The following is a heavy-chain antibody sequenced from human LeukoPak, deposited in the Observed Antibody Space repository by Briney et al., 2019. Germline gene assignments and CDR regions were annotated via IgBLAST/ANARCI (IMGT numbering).Heavy chain of an antibody. J-gene: IGHJ4*02. D-gene: IGHD6-6*01. CDR1: GGTFSSYA. CDR3: ASIAARGARELTAVDY. CDR2: IIPIFGIA. V-gene: IGHV1-69*04. Sequence: VASVKVSCKASGGTFSSYAISWVRQAPGQGLEWMGRIIPIFGIANYAQKFQGRVTITADKSTSTAYMELSSLRSEDTAVYYCASIAARGARELTAVDYWGQGTLVTVSS.